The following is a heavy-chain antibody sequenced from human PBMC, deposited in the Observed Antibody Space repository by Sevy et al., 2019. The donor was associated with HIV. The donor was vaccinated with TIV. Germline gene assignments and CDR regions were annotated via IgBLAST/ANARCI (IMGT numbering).Heavy chain of an antibody. CDR3: GKEGGGEGGDH. Sequence: GGSLRPSCAASGFSFSSYGMHWVRQAPGKGLEWMSYIQYDGSNKDYADSVKGRFTISRDNSKNTLYLQMNSLRVEDTAVFYCGKEGGGEGGDHWGQGTLVTVSS. CDR2: IQYDGSNK. V-gene: IGHV3-30*02. D-gene: IGHD2-21*01. J-gene: IGHJ4*02. CDR1: GFSFSSYG.